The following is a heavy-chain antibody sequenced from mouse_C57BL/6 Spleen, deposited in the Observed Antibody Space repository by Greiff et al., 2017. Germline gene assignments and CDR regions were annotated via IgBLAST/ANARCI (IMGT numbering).Heavy chain of an antibody. Sequence: QVQLQQPGAELVMPGASVKLSCKASGYTFTSYWMHWVKQRPGQGLEWIGEIDPSDSYTNYNQKFKGKSTLTVDKSSSTAYMQLSSLTSEDSAVYYGARGHWDGGFDYWGQGTTLTVSS. J-gene: IGHJ2*01. CDR1: GYTFTSYW. CDR2: IDPSDSYT. CDR3: ARGHWDGGFDY. D-gene: IGHD4-1*01. V-gene: IGHV1-69*01.